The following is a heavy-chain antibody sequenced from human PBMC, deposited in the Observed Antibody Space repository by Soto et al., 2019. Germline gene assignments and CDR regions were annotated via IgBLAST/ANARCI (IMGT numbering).Heavy chain of an antibody. V-gene: IGHV3-11*01. CDR2: ISSSGITI. J-gene: IGHJ5*01. D-gene: IGHD3-10*01. Sequence: GGSLRLSCAASGFIFSDYYMTWIRQAPGKGLEWVSHISSSGITISYADSVKGRFTISRDNANNSLYLQMDSLRADDTAVYYCARGNRGVGFWFDSWGQGTPVTVSS. CDR3: ARGNRGVGFWFDS. CDR1: GFIFSDYY.